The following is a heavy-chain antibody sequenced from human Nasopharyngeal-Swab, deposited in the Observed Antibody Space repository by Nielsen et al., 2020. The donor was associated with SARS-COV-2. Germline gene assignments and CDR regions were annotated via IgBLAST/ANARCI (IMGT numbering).Heavy chain of an antibody. CDR1: GFTFSSYG. CDR3: AKDGTGWLNYYYMDV. D-gene: IGHD5-18*01. Sequence: GGSLRLSCAASGFTFSSYGMHWVRQAPGKGLEWVAVISYDGSNKYYADSVKGRFTISRDNSKNTLYLQMNSLRAEDTAVYYCAKDGTGWLNYYYMDVWGKGTTVTVSS. CDR2: ISYDGSNK. V-gene: IGHV3-30*18. J-gene: IGHJ6*03.